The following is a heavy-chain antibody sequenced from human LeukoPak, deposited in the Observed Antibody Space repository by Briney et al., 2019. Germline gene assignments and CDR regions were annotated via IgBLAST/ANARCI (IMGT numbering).Heavy chain of an antibody. D-gene: IGHD3-22*01. CDR3: AREGSSGYYPY. Sequence: PGGSLRLSCAASGFTFSSYGMHWVRQAPGKGLEWLAVISYDGSEKHYADPVKGRFTISRDNSKNTVYLQMNSLRDEDTAVYYCAREGSSGYYPYWGQGILVTVSS. CDR1: GFTFSSYG. J-gene: IGHJ4*02. V-gene: IGHV3-30*03. CDR2: ISYDGSEK.